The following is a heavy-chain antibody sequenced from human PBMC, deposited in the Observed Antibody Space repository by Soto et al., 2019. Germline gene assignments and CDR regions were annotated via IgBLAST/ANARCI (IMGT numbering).Heavy chain of an antibody. V-gene: IGHV1-46*01. CDR1: GYTFTSYY. CDR2: INPSGGST. D-gene: IGHD2-2*01. Sequence: QVQLVQSEAEVKKPGASVKISCKSSGYTFTSYYMHWVRQAPGQGLEWMGMINPSGGSTNYAQRFQGRVTMTRDTSTSTVYMDLSDLRSEDTAVYYCARGFCTTTTCLVGDFWGQGTLVTVSS. J-gene: IGHJ4*02. CDR3: ARGFCTTTTCLVGDF.